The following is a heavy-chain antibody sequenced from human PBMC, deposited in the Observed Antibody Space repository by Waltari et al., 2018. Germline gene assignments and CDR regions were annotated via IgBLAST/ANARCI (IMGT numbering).Heavy chain of an antibody. D-gene: IGHD3-3*01. J-gene: IGHJ4*02. V-gene: IGHV3-74*01. CDR3: TRDVEWLFFDY. CDR1: GFTFTTYV. Sequence: EVQLVESGGGLVQPGGSLRLSCAASGFTFTTYVMHWVRQVPGKGLVWVSRSSHDGSTTSSADSVKGRFTISRDNAKNTLYLQMNSLRVEDTAIYYCTRDVEWLFFDYWGQGTLVTVSS. CDR2: SSHDGSTT.